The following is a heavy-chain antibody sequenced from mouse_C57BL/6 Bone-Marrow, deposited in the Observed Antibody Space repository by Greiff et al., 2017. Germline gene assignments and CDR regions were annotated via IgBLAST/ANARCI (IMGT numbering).Heavy chain of an antibody. CDR1: GYTFTSYD. V-gene: IGHV1-85*01. Sequence: QVQLQQSGPELVKPGASVKLSCKASGYTFTSYDINWVKQRPGQGLEWIGWIYPRAGSTKYNEKFKGKATLTVDTSSSTAYMELHRLTSEDSAVYFCARLGGYYPPWFAYWGQGTLVTVSA. J-gene: IGHJ3*01. CDR2: IYPRAGST. CDR3: ARLGGYYPPWFAY. D-gene: IGHD2-3*01.